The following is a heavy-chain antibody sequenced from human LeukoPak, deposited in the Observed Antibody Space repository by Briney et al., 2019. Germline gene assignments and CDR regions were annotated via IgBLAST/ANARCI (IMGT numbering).Heavy chain of an antibody. CDR3: ARDGPYGSSKNPGY. CDR2: IWSDGSDQ. D-gene: IGHD3-10*01. CDR1: GFPFSNHG. Sequence: PGGSLRLSCAASGFPFSNHGMHWVRQAPGKGLEWVAVIWSDGSDQRYADSVKGRFTISRDSSKNTLYLQMNSLRAEDTAIYYCARDGPYGSSKNPGYWGQGTLVTVSS. J-gene: IGHJ4*02. V-gene: IGHV3-33*01.